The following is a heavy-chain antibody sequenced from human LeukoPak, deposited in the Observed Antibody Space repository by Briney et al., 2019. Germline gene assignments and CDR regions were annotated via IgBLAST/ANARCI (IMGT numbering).Heavy chain of an antibody. Sequence: GGSLRLSCAASGFTFCNAWMSCVRDAPGGGVECGGRIKSKTDDGTTDYAAPVKGIFTIARDDSKNTLYLQMNSLKTEDTAVYYCTTDGSIFGPDYWGQGTLVTVSS. J-gene: IGHJ4*02. CDR1: GFTFCNAW. CDR3: TTDGSIFGPDY. D-gene: IGHD3-3*01. CDR2: IKSKTDDGTT. V-gene: IGHV3-15*01.